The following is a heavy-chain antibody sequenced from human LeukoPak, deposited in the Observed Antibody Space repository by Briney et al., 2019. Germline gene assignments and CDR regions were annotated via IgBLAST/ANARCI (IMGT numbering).Heavy chain of an antibody. CDR2: ISAYNGNT. V-gene: IGHV1-18*01. CDR1: GYTFTSYG. J-gene: IGHJ4*02. CDR3: ARGDYDFWSGYYGAFDY. D-gene: IGHD3-3*01. Sequence: GASVKVSCKASGYTFTSYGISWVRQAPGQGLEWMGWISAYNGNTNYAQKLQGRVTMTTDTSTSTAYMELRSLRSDDTAVYYCARGDYDFWSGYYGAFDYWGQGTLVTVSS.